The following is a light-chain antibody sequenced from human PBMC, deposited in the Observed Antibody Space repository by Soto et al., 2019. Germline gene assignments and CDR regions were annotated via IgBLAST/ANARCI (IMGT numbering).Light chain of an antibody. J-gene: IGKJ1*01. CDR1: QGIGNA. Sequence: AIQMTQSPSYLSSSVGDRVTISCWASQGIGNALGWYQQKPGKPPKVLIYGASNLQSGVPSRFSGSGFGTEFSLTISSLQPDDFASYYCQQYNTLSGTFGQGTKVDIK. V-gene: IGKV1-6*01. CDR2: GAS. CDR3: QQYNTLSGT.